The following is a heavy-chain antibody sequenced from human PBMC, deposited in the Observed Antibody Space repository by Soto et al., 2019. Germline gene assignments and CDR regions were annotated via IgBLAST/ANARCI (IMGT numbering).Heavy chain of an antibody. CDR2: ISYSGTT. Sequence: SETLSLTCTVSGGSISSGNYYWSWIRQPPGKGLEWIGFISYSGTTHYSASLRSRVSISVDTSKKQFSLDLSSVTAADTAVYYCATMGTPVTGLYYFDYWGQGTLVTVS. D-gene: IGHD4-17*01. V-gene: IGHV4-30-4*01. J-gene: IGHJ4*02. CDR3: ATMGTPVTGLYYFDY. CDR1: GGSISSGNYY.